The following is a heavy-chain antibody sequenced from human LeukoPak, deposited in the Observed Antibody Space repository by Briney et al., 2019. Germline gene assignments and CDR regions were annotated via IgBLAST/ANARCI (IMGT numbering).Heavy chain of an antibody. V-gene: IGHV1-46*01. Sequence: ASVKVSCKASGYTLTSYYMHWVRQAPGQGLEWMGIINPSGGSTSYAQKFQGRVTMTRDTSTSTVYVELSSLRSEDTAVYYCARDIVVVPAAIGGLDYWGQGTLVTVSS. D-gene: IGHD2-2*02. CDR3: ARDIVVVPAAIGGLDY. CDR1: GYTLTSYY. CDR2: INPSGGST. J-gene: IGHJ4*02.